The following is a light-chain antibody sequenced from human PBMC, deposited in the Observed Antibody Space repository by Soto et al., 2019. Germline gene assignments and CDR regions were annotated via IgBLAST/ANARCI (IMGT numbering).Light chain of an antibody. CDR2: DVG. CDR1: SSDVGGYNS. V-gene: IGLV2-14*01. Sequence: QSALTQPASVSGSPGQSIAISCTGTSSDVGGYNSVSWYQQHPGKAPKLLIYDVGNRPSGVSNRFSGSKSGNTASLTISGLQAEDEADYYCSSYATGGSYVFGTGTKVTVL. CDR3: SSYATGGSYV. J-gene: IGLJ1*01.